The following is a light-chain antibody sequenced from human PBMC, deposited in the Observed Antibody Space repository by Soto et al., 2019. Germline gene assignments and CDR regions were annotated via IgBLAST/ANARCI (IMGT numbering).Light chain of an antibody. CDR1: SSDIGGYNY. CDR2: EVS. CDR3: HSYTSSSTRV. V-gene: IGLV2-14*01. Sequence: QSALTQPASVSGSPGQSLTISCTGTSSDIGGYNYVSWYQHHPRKAPKLIIYEVSYRPSGVSNRFSGSKSGNTASLSIYGLQAEDEADYYCHSYTSSSTRVFGGGTQLTVL. J-gene: IGLJ3*02.